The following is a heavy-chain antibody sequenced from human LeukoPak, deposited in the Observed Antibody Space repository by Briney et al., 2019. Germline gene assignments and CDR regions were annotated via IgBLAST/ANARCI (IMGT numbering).Heavy chain of an antibody. CDR2: INHSGST. D-gene: IGHD3/OR15-3a*01. CDR3: ARQTGSGLFILP. CDR1: GGSFSNYY. V-gene: IGHV4-34*01. J-gene: IGHJ4*02. Sequence: ASETLSLTCAVYGGSFSNYYWTWIRQPPGKGLEWIGEINHSGSTNYNPSLKSRVTISVDTSKNQFSLRLTSVTAADTAVYYCARQTGSGLFILPGGQGTLVTVSS.